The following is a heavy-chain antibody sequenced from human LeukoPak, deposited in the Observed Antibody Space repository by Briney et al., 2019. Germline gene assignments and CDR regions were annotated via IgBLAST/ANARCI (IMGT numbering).Heavy chain of an antibody. V-gene: IGHV3-30-3*01. CDR2: ISYDGSNK. CDR1: GFTFSSYA. J-gene: IGHJ3*02. Sequence: GGSLRLSCAASGFTFSSYAMHWVRQAPGKGLEWVAVISYDGSNKYYADSVKGRFTISRDNSKNTLYLQMNSLRAEDTAVYYCARALDGSPLDAFDIWGQGTMVTVSS. CDR3: ARALDGSPLDAFDI. D-gene: IGHD1-26*01.